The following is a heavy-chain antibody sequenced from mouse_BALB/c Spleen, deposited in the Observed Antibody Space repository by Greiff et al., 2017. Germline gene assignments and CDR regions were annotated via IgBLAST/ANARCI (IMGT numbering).Heavy chain of an antibody. D-gene: IGHD2-3*01. Sequence: EVMLVESGGGLVKPGGSLKLSCAASGFTFSSYAMSWVRQTPEKRLEWVASISSGGSTYYPDSVKGRFTISRDNARNILYLQMSSLRSEDTAMYYCAREDGSFDYWGQGTTLTVSS. CDR2: ISSGGST. CDR1: GFTFSSYA. V-gene: IGHV5-6-5*01. CDR3: AREDGSFDY. J-gene: IGHJ2*01.